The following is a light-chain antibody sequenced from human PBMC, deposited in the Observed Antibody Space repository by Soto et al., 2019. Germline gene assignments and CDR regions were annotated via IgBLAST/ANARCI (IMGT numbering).Light chain of an antibody. CDR3: SSYTSSSTLGV. V-gene: IGLV2-14*01. Sequence: QSVLPKPASVSGSHGEAITITCTRTSSDVGGYNYVSWYQQHPGKAPKLMIYDVSNRPSGVSNRFSGSKSGNTASLTISGLQAEDEADYYCSSYTSSSTLGVFGTGTKVTVL. CDR2: DVS. J-gene: IGLJ1*01. CDR1: SSDVGGYNY.